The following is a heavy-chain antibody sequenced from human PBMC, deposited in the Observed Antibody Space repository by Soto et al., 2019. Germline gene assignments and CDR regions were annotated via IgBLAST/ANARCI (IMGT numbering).Heavy chain of an antibody. J-gene: IGHJ6*02. D-gene: IGHD5-12*01. CDR2: IDPSDSYT. Sequence: GESLKISCKGSGYSFTSYWISWVRQMAGKGLEWIGRIDPSDSYTNYSPSFQGHVTISADKSISTAYLQWSSLKSSDTAMYYCASRSGYESDGMEVWGQGTTVTVSS. V-gene: IGHV5-10-1*01. CDR3: ASRSGYESDGMEV. CDR1: GYSFTSYW.